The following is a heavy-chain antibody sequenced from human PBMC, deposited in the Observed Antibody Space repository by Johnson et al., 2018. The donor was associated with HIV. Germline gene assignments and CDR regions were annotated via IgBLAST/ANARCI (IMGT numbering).Heavy chain of an antibody. CDR3: AKGSPYTSSWLDALDI. J-gene: IGHJ3*02. CDR2: IDTTGDT. Sequence: VQLVESGGGSLQPGGSLRLSCAASGFTFSAYEMHWVRQSTGKGLEWVSSIDTTGDTYYPDSVKGRFTISRENAKSSLYLQMHSLTVGDTAVYYCAKGSPYTSSWLDALDIWGQGTMVTVSS. D-gene: IGHD6-13*01. CDR1: GFTFSAYE. V-gene: IGHV3-13*01.